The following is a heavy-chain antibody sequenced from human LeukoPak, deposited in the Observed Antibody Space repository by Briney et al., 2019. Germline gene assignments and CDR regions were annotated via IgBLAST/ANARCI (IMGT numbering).Heavy chain of an antibody. D-gene: IGHD3-22*01. V-gene: IGHV1-69*06. J-gene: IGHJ4*02. CDR1: GGTFSSYA. CDR2: IIPIFGTA. CDR3: ARGTATSGQYYDSSGYYY. Sequence: SVKVSCKASGGTFSSYAISWVRQAPGQGLEWMGGIIPIFGTANYAQKFQGRVTITADKSTSTAYMELSSLRSEGTAVYYCARGTATSGQYYDSSGYYYWGQGTLVTVSS.